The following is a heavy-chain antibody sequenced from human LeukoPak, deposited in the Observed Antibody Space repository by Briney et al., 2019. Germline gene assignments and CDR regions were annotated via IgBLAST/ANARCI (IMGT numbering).Heavy chain of an antibody. D-gene: IGHD1-26*01. CDR1: GFTFSSYS. J-gene: IGHJ4*02. CDR3: ARKPSNSGIDY. CDR2: ISSSSTI. V-gene: IGHV3-48*01. Sequence: PGGSLRLSCAASGFTFSSYSMNWVRQAPGKGLEWVSYISSSSTIYYADSVKGRFTISRDNAKNSLYLQMNSLRAEDTAVYYCARKPSNSGIDYWGQGTLVTVSS.